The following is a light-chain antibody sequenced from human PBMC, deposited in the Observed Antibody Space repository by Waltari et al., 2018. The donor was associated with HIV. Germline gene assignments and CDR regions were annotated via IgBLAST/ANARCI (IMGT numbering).Light chain of an antibody. CDR1: TSHIGAGYD. V-gene: IGLV1-40*01. Sequence: QSVLTQPPSVSGAPGHRVTISCTGSTSHIGAGYDVHWYQQLPGTAPKLLIYGNSNRPSGVPDRFSGSKSGTSASLAITGLQAEDEADYYCQSYDSSLSGSVFGGGTKLTVL. CDR2: GNS. J-gene: IGLJ2*01. CDR3: QSYDSSLSGSV.